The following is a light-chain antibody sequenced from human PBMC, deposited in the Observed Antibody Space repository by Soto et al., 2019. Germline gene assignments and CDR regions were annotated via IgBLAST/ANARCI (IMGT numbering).Light chain of an antibody. CDR2: LNTDGSH. CDR3: QTWGAGIVV. J-gene: IGLJ2*01. Sequence: QLVLTQSPSASASLGASVKLTCTLSSGHRSYTIAWHQQQPEKGPRYLMKLNTDGSHSRGDGIPDRFSGSRSGAERYLTISSLQSEDAADYYSQTWGAGIVVFGGGPKLTVL. CDR1: SGHRSYT. V-gene: IGLV4-69*01.